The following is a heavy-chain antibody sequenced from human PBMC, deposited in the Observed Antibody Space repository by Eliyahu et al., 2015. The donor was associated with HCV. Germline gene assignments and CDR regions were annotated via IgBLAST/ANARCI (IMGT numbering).Heavy chain of an antibody. Sequence: EVQLVESGGGLVKPGGSLRLSCAASGFTFXSXXMNWVPQAPGKGLEWVSSISSSSSYIYYADSVKGRFTISRDNAKNSLFLQMNSLRAEDTAVYYCARKYCSSTSCYRGYYYYYGMDVWGQGTTVTVSS. D-gene: IGHD2-2*02. CDR1: GFTFXSXX. CDR2: ISSSSSYI. J-gene: IGHJ6*02. V-gene: IGHV3-21*01. CDR3: ARKYCSSTSCYRGYYYYYGMDV.